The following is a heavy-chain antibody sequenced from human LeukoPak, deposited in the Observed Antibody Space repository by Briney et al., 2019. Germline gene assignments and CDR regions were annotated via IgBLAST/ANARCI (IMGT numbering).Heavy chain of an antibody. CDR1: GGSFSGYY. J-gene: IGHJ4*02. CDR3: ARDGRLGELSWGVFDY. D-gene: IGHD3-16*02. Sequence: SETLSLTCAVYGGSFSGYYWSWIRQPPGKGLEWIGEINHSGSTNYNPSLKSRVTISVDTSKNQFSLKLSSVTAADTAVYYCARDGRLGELSWGVFDYWGQGTLVTVSS. V-gene: IGHV4-34*01. CDR2: INHSGST.